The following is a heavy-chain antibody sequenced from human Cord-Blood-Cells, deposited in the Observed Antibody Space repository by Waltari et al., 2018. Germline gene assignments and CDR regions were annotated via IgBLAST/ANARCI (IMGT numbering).Heavy chain of an antibody. D-gene: IGHD6-13*01. V-gene: IGHV1-2*02. CDR1: GYASTGYY. CDR3: ARGGGSIAAAFDY. CDR2: INPNSGGT. J-gene: IGHJ4*02. Sequence: QVQLVQSGAEVKKPGGSVKVYCKASGYASTGYYTYWVRQAPGQGLEWMGWINPNSGGTNYAQKFQGRVTMTRDTSISTAYMELSRLRSDDTAVYYCARGGGSIAAAFDYWGQGTLVTVSS.